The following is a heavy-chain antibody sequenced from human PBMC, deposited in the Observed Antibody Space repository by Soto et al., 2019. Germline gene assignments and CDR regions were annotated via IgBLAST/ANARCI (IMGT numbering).Heavy chain of an antibody. CDR1: AGSISSYY. V-gene: IGHV4-59*08. D-gene: IGHD3-10*01. Sequence: PSETLSLTCTVSAGSISSYYWSWIRQPPGKGLEWIGYIYYSGSTNYNPSLKSRVTISVDTSKNQFSLKLSSVTAADTAVYYCARHSITMVRGVIIVGDDAFDIWGQGTMVTVSS. J-gene: IGHJ3*02. CDR3: ARHSITMVRGVIIVGDDAFDI. CDR2: IYYSGST.